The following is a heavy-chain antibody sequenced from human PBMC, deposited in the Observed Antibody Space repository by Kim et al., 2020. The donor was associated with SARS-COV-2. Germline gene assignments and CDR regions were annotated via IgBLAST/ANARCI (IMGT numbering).Heavy chain of an antibody. J-gene: IGHJ3*02. Sequence: GGSLRLSCAASGFTFSSYAMSWVRQAPGKGLEWVSAISGSGGSTYYADSVKGRFTISRDNSKNTLYLQMNSLRAEDTAVYYCAKPLIVVVTEDDAFDIWGQGTMVTVSS. CDR3: AKPLIVVVTEDDAFDI. CDR2: ISGSGGST. D-gene: IGHD2-21*02. CDR1: GFTFSSYA. V-gene: IGHV3-23*01.